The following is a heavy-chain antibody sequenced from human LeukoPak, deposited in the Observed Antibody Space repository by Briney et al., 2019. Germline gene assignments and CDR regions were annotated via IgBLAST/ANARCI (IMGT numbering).Heavy chain of an antibody. V-gene: IGHV4-38-2*02. CDR2: IYHSGST. Sequence: SETLSLTCTVSGYSISSGYYWGWIRQPPGKGLEWIGSIYHSGSTYYNPSLKSRVTISVDTSKNQLSLKLTSVTAADTAVYYCASDEEFSWFFNWGQRTLVTVSS. D-gene: IGHD3-10*01. CDR3: ASDEEFSWFFN. J-gene: IGHJ4*02. CDR1: GYSISSGYY.